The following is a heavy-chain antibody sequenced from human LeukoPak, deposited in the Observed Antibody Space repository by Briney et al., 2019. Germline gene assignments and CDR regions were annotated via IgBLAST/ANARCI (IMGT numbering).Heavy chain of an antibody. CDR2: IYVDGRTT. CDR1: GFTFSNYW. Sequence: PGGSLRLSCVASGFTFSNYWMHWVRQPPGKGLVWVSRIYVDGRTTNYADSVKGRFSISRDNSKNTLYLQMDSLRGEDTAVYYCAKDFRIGYSAHFDYWGQGALVTVSS. D-gene: IGHD2-21*01. CDR3: AKDFRIGYSAHFDY. V-gene: IGHV3-74*01. J-gene: IGHJ4*02.